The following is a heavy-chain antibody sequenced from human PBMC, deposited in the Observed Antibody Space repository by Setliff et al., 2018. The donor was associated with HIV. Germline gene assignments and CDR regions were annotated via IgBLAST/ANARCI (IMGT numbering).Heavy chain of an antibody. V-gene: IGHV1-69*13. Sequence: AASVKVSCKASGDTLSIHPISWVRQAPGRGLDWMGGIIPAFGRANYAQKFQGRVTLTADESTSTMYMELSSLTSDDTAVYYCAGPRGDEAFDVWGQGTMVTVSS. CDR2: IIPAFGRA. CDR3: AGPRGDEAFDV. CDR1: GDTLSIHP. J-gene: IGHJ3*01.